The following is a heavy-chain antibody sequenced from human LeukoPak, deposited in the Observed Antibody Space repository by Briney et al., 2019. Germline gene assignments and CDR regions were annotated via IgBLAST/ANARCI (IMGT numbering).Heavy chain of an antibody. CDR3: VIYSGYENDY. D-gene: IGHD5-12*01. CDR2: IQHDGSGQ. CDR1: GFTFSSYG. V-gene: IGHV3-30*02. J-gene: IGHJ4*02. Sequence: GGSLRLSCTASGFTFSSYGMHWVRQAPGKGLDWMAYIQHDGSGQFYADSVKGRFTISRDNSKNTVYLQMNSLRAEDTAVYYCVIYSGYENDYWGQGTLVTVSS.